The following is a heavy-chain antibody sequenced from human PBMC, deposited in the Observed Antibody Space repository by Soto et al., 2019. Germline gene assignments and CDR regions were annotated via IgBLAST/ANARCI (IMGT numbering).Heavy chain of an antibody. CDR3: AREWGLLPYYVMNV. CDR1: GDSVTSGSYY. V-gene: IGHV4-61*03. CDR2: ISYTGRT. Sequence: SETLSLTCIVSGDSVTSGSYYWTWLRQPPGKGLEWIGYISYTGRTKYNPSLQSRVTISVDTSKNDFSLNLSSVTAAGTAVYFCAREWGLLPYYVMNVWGHGTAVTVS. J-gene: IGHJ6*02. D-gene: IGHD7-27*01.